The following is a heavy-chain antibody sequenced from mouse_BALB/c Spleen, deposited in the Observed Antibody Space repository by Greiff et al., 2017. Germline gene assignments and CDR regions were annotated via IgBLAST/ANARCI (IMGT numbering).Heavy chain of an antibody. V-gene: IGHV1-80*01. CDR2: IYPGDGDT. CDR1: GYAFSSYW. CDR3: ARVITDLAYAMDY. D-gene: IGHD2-4*01. Sequence: VLLQQSGAELVRPGSSVKISCTASGYAFSSYWMNWVKQRPGQGLEWIGQIYPGDGDTNHNGKFKGKATLTADKSSSTDYMQLSSLTSEDSAVYFGARVITDLAYAMDYWGQGTLVTVSS. J-gene: IGHJ4*01.